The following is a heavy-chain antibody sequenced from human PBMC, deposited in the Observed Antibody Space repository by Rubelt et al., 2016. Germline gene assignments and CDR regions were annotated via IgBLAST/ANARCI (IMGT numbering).Heavy chain of an antibody. J-gene: IGHJ3*02. CDR3: ARLQLGGAFDI. CDR2: IYYSGST. CDR1: GGSISSSSYY. V-gene: IGHV4-39*01. Sequence: QLQLQESGPGLVKPSETLSLTCTVSGGSISSSSYYWGWIRQPPGKGLEWIGSIYYSGSTYYNPSLKSRVTISVDTSKNQFSLKLSSGTAADTAVYYGARLQLGGAFDIWGQGTMVTVSS. D-gene: IGHD2-2*01.